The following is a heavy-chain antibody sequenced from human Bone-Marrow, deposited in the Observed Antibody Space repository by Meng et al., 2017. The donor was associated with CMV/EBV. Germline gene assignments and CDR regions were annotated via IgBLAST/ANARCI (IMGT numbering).Heavy chain of an antibody. Sequence: LRLSCTVSGGSISSGGYYWSWIRQHPGKGLEWIGHIDYSGSTYYNPSLKSRLIVSVDTSKNQFSLKLSSMTAADTAVYYCARDRVWGLDYWGQGTLVTVSS. CDR3: ARDRVWGLDY. J-gene: IGHJ4*02. V-gene: IGHV4-31*03. CDR1: GGSISSGGYY. D-gene: IGHD3-16*01. CDR2: IDYSGST.